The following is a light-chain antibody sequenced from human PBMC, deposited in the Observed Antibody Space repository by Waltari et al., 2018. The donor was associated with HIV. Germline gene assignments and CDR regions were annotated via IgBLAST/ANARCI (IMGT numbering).Light chain of an antibody. CDR2: EVS. CDR1: SSDVGGYNL. V-gene: IGLV2-23*02. CDR3: CSYAGSSTGYV. J-gene: IGLJ1*01. Sequence: QSALTQPASVSGSPGQSITISCTGTSSDVGGYNLVSWYQQHPGKAPKLMIYEVSKRPSGVSTRFSGSKSGNTASLTISGLQAEDEADYYCCSYAGSSTGYVFGTGTKVTVL.